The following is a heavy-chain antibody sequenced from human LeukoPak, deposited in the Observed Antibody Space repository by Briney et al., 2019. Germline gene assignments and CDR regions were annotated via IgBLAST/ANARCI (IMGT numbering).Heavy chain of an antibody. Sequence: SETLSLTCAVYGGSFSGYYWSWIRQPPGKGLEWIEEINHSGSNNCNPSLKSRLTVSVDTSKNQFSLKLSSVTAADTAVYYCARARGTEAIDYWGQGTLVTVSS. D-gene: IGHD6-25*01. J-gene: IGHJ4*02. CDR2: INHSGSN. V-gene: IGHV4-34*01. CDR1: GGSFSGYY. CDR3: ARARGTEAIDY.